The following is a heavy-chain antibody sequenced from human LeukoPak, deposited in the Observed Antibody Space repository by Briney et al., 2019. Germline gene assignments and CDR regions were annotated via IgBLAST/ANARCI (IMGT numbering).Heavy chain of an antibody. D-gene: IGHD3-22*01. CDR2: ISSSGSTM. Sequence: PGGSLRLSCAASGFTFSSYEMNWVRQAPGKGLEWVSYISSSGSTMYYADSVKGRFTISRDNAKNSLYLQMNSLRAEDTAVYYCARVRYYDSSGYYLGRAFDIWGQGTMVTVSS. CDR1: GFTFSSYE. CDR3: ARVRYYDSSGYYLGRAFDI. V-gene: IGHV3-48*03. J-gene: IGHJ3*02.